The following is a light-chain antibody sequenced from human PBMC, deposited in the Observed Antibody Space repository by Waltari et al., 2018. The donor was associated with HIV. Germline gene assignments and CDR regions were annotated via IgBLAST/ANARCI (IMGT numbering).Light chain of an antibody. J-gene: IGLJ2*01. CDR3: GAWDSSLNDDGV. CDR1: SSNIGKNS. CDR2: DNN. Sequence: QSVLTQPPSVSAAPGQNVLISCSGSSSNIGKNSVSWYQQLPGTAPKLLIYDNNKRPSGLPDRFSGSKSGTSATLGIIGLQTGDEADYYCGAWDSSLNDDGVFGGGTKLTVL. V-gene: IGLV1-51*01.